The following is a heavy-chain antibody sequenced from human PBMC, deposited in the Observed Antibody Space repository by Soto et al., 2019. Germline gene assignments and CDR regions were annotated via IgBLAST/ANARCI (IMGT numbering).Heavy chain of an antibody. Sequence: GGSLRLSCAASGFTFSSYGMHWVRQAPGKGLEWVAVISYDGSNKYYADSVKGRFTISRDNSKNTLYLQMNSLRAEDTAVYYCAKDQITMIARWFDPWGQGTLVTVSS. CDR1: GFTFSSYG. D-gene: IGHD3-22*01. J-gene: IGHJ5*02. CDR3: AKDQITMIARWFDP. V-gene: IGHV3-30*18. CDR2: ISYDGSNK.